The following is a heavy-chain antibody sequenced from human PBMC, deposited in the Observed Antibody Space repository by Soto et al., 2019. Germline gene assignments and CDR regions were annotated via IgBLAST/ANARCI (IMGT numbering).Heavy chain of an antibody. CDR3: ARGAAWGVVVPAATTSPVYYYMDV. Sequence: SETLSLTCTVSGGSISSYYWSWIRQPPGKGLEWIGYIYYSGSTNYNPSLKSRVTISVDTSKNQFSLKLSSVTAADTAVYYCARGAAWGVVVPAATTSPVYYYMDVWGKGTTVTVSS. CDR2: IYYSGST. CDR1: GGSISSYY. J-gene: IGHJ6*03. V-gene: IGHV4-59*12. D-gene: IGHD2-2*01.